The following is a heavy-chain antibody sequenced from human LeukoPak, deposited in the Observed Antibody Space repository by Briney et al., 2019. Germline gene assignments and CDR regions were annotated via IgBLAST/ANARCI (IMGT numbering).Heavy chain of an antibody. Sequence: GGSLRLSCAASGFTLSNYAMSWVRQAPGKGLEWVSGITGSAGSTCYADSVKGRFTISRDNSNNTLYLQMNSLRAEDTAVYYCAKARGYSNSWYDYWGQGTLLTVSS. CDR1: GFTLSNYA. J-gene: IGHJ4*02. V-gene: IGHV3-23*01. CDR3: AKARGYSNSWYDY. CDR2: ITGSAGST. D-gene: IGHD6-13*01.